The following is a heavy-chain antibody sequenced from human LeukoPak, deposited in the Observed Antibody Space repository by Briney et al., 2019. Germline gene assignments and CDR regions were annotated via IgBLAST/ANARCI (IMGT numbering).Heavy chain of an antibody. CDR3: ARGPYCNTNSCFQTWFDP. Sequence: GGSLRLSCAASGFTFSSYGMHWVRQAPGKGLEWVAVISVDGSNEYYADSVKGRFTISRDNANNSLYLQMNTLRAEDTAVYYCARGPYCNTNSCFQTWFDPWGQGTLVTVFS. V-gene: IGHV3-30*03. CDR2: ISVDGSNE. D-gene: IGHD2/OR15-2a*01. CDR1: GFTFSSYG. J-gene: IGHJ5*02.